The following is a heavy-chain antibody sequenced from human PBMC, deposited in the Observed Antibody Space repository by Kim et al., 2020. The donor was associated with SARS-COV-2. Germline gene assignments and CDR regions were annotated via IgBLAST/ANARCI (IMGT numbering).Heavy chain of an antibody. CDR3: ARVRLEWPSWDY. CDR1: GGTFSSYA. V-gene: IGHV1-69*13. D-gene: IGHD3-3*01. Sequence: SVKVSCKASGGTFSSYAISWVRQAPGQGLEWMGGIIPIFGTANYAQKFQGRVTITADESTSTAYMELSSLRSEDTAVYYCARVRLEWPSWDYWGQGTLVTVSS. CDR2: IIPIFGTA. J-gene: IGHJ4*02.